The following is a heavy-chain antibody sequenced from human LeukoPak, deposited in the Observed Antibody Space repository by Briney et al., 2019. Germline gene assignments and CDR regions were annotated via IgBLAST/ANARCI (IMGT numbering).Heavy chain of an antibody. Sequence: SETLSLTCTVSGGSISSYYWSWIRQSPVKGLEWIGYIFPSGSAFYNPSLESRVTISLDTSENQFSMRLSSVTAADTAVYYCARRNHYFYYMDVWGKGTTVTVPS. J-gene: IGHJ6*03. CDR3: ARRNHYFYYMDV. V-gene: IGHV4-4*09. CDR1: GGSISSYY. CDR2: IFPSGSA.